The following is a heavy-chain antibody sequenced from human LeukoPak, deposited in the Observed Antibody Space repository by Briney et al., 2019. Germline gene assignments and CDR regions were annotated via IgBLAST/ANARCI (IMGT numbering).Heavy chain of an antibody. V-gene: IGHV3-11*01. J-gene: IGHJ4*02. CDR1: GFTFSDYY. D-gene: IGHD6-13*01. Sequence: PGGSLRLSCAASGFTFSDYYMSWVRQAPGKGLEWVSYISSSGSNIYYADSVKGRFTISRDNAKNSLYMQMNSLRAEDTAVYYCARHLVAAAGMDFDYWGQGTLVTVSS. CDR3: ARHLVAAAGMDFDY. CDR2: ISSSGSNI.